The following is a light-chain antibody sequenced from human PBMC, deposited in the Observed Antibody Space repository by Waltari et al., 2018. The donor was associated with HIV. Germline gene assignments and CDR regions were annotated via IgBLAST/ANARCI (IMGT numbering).Light chain of an antibody. V-gene: IGLV3-21*04. J-gene: IGLJ1*01. Sequence: SYVLTQPPSVSVAPGKTARITCEGDALGSKGVHWYQQTSGQAPMLVIYYDSGRPSGIPERFSGSNSGNTATLTISRVEAGDEADYYCQVWSSSRDHPYVFGTATKVTVL. CDR2: YDS. CDR1: ALGSKG. CDR3: QVWSSSRDHPYV.